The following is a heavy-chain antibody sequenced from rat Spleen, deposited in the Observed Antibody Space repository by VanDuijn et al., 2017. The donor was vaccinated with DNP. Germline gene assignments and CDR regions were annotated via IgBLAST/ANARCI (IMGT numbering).Heavy chain of an antibody. CDR3: ATVHYYDGTRFAY. Sequence: EVQLVESGGGLVQPGRSLKLSCVASGFTFNNYWMTWIRQAPGKGLEWVASIHNTGGTTYYPDSLKGRFTSSRENAESTLYLQMDSLRSEDTATYYCATVHYYDGTRFAYWGQGTLVTVSS. J-gene: IGHJ3*01. CDR2: IHNTGGTT. V-gene: IGHV5-31*01. D-gene: IGHD1-12*02. CDR1: GFTFNNYW.